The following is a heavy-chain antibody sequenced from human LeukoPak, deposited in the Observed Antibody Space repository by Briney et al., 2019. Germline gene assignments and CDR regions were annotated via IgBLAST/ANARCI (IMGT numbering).Heavy chain of an antibody. V-gene: IGHV4-34*01. D-gene: IGHD5-18*01. J-gene: IGHJ4*02. CDR1: GGSFRGYY. CDR2: INHSGST. CDR3: ARDLNTAMAHYFDC. Sequence: SETLSLTCAVYGGSFRGYYWSWIRQPPGKGLEWIGEINHSGSTNYNPSLKSRVTISVDTSKNQFSLKLSSVTAADTAVYYCARDLNTAMAHYFDCWGQGTLVTVSS.